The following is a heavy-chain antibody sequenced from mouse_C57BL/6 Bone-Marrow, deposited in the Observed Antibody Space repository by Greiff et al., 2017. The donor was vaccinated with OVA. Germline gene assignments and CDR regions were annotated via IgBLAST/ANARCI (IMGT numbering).Heavy chain of an antibody. J-gene: IGHJ1*03. CDR3: ARSYDEYLYWYFDV. CDR1: GFSLTSYG. Sequence: VNVVESGPGLVQPSQSLSITCTVSGFSLTSYGVHWVRQSPGKGLEWLGVIWRGGSSDYNAAFLSRLCISKDNSKSQIFFKMNSLQADNTAKYDCARSYDEYLYWYFDVWGTGTTVTVSS. D-gene: IGHD2-3*01. CDR2: IWRGGSS. V-gene: IGHV2-2*01.